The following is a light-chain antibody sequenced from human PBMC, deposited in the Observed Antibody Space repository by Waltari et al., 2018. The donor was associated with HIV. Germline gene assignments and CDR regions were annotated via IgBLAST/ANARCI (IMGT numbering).Light chain of an antibody. CDR2: KDS. J-gene: IGLJ2*01. Sequence: SYEVTQPPSVSVSPGQTARITCSGDALPNQYAYWYQQKPGQAPVLFMYKDSERPSGIPERFSGSSSGTTVTLTISGVQAEDEADYYCQSADNSGTFVIFGGGTKLTVL. CDR3: QSADNSGTFVI. CDR1: ALPNQY. V-gene: IGLV3-25*03.